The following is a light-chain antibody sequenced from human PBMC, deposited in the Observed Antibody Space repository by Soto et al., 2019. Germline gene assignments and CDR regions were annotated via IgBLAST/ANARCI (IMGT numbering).Light chain of an antibody. CDR2: GVS. J-gene: IGKJ4*01. CDR1: RGISNY. V-gene: IGKV1-9*01. Sequence: IQVTQSPSSLSASVGDRVTVTCRASRGISNYLAWYQQKPGKAPHLLIYGVSILQSGVPSRFSGSGSGTDYTLTISSLQPEDAATYSCPQLNIYPLTFGGGTKVEIK. CDR3: PQLNIYPLT.